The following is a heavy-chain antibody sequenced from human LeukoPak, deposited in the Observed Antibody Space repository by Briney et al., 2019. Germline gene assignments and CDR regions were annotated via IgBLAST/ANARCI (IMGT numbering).Heavy chain of an antibody. CDR3: AQERDRRGYFEY. Sequence: GGSLRLSCAASGFTFSTSGMHWVRQAPGKGLEWVTDSVKGRFTISRDNSKSTLLLQMNSLRAEDTAVYYCAQERDRRGYFEYWGQGTLVTVSS. J-gene: IGHJ4*02. CDR1: GFTFSTSG. V-gene: IGHV3-30*02. D-gene: IGHD2-15*01.